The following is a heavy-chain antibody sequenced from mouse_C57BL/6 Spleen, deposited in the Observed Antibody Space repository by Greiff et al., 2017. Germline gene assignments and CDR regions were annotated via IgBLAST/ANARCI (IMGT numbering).Heavy chain of an antibody. CDR3: ARGVAPFDY. V-gene: IGHV1-18*01. J-gene: IGHJ2*01. CDR1: GYTFTDYN. Sequence: EVKLMESGPELVKPGASVKIPCKASGYTFTDYNMDWVKQSHGKSLEWIGDINPNNGGTIYNQKFKGKATLTVDKSSSTAYMELRSLTSEDTAVYYCARGVAPFDYWGQGTTLTVSS. CDR2: INPNNGGT. D-gene: IGHD1-1*02.